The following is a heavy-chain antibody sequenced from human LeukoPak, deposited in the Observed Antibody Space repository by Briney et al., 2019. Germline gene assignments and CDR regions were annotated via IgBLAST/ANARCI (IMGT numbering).Heavy chain of an antibody. D-gene: IGHD1-26*01. V-gene: IGHV3-48*03. CDR2: ISSSGSTI. CDR1: GFTFSSYE. CDR3: ASFGSGSYGYYFDY. Sequence: GGSLRLSCAASGFTFSSYEMNWVRQAPGKGLEWVSYISSSGSTIYYADSVKGRFTISRDNAKNSLYLQMNSLRAEDTAVYYCASFGSGSYGYYFDYWGQGTLVTVSS. J-gene: IGHJ4*02.